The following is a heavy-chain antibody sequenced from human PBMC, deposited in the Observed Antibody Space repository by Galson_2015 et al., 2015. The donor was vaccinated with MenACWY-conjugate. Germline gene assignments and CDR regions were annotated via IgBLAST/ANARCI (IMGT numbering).Heavy chain of an antibody. CDR2: IDPDGSTT. CDR3: ATAGSYRFDY. D-gene: IGHD1-26*01. CDR1: GFTFSTYW. Sequence: SLRLSCVPSGFTFSTYWMHWVRQAPGKGLEWVSRIDPDGSTTDYAESMKGRFTISRDNAKNTLFLQIHSLRVEDTAVYYCATAGSYRFDYWGQGALVTVSS. V-gene: IGHV3-74*01. J-gene: IGHJ4*02.